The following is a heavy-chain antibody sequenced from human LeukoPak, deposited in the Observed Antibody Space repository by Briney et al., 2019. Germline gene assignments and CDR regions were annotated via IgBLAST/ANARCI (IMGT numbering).Heavy chain of an antibody. CDR2: IRYDGSNK. J-gene: IGHJ4*02. CDR1: GFTFSNYG. D-gene: IGHD6-13*01. CDR3: ARDRYSSSWLFDY. V-gene: IGHV3-33*01. Sequence: GGSLRLSCAASGFTFSNYGMHWVRQAPGKGLEWVAVIRYDGSNKYYADSVKGRFTISRDNSKNTLYLQMNSLRAEDTAVYYCARDRYSSSWLFDYWGQGTLVTVSS.